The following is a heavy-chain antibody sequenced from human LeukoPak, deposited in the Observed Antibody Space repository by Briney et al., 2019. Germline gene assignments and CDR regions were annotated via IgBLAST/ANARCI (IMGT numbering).Heavy chain of an antibody. V-gene: IGHV4-4*07. CDR1: GGSISSYY. D-gene: IGHD2/OR15-2a*01. J-gene: IGHJ6*02. Sequence: SETLSLTCTVSGGSISSYYWSWIRQPAGKGLEWIGRISTSGRTNYHPSLERRVTLSADPSNNQFSLRLSSVTAADTAVYYCARDYPSRSTSMRFYYFYYGMDVWGQGTTVTVSS. CDR2: ISTSGRT. CDR3: ARDYPSRSTSMRFYYFYYGMDV.